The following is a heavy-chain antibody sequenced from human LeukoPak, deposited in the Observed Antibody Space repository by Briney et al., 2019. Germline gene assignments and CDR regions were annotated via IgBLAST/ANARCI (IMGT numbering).Heavy chain of an antibody. J-gene: IGHJ3*02. CDR3: ARGLGYGSGSYYLGFDM. CDR2: IYYSGST. Sequence: PSETLSLTCTVFGGSISTSSSYWGWIRQPPGKGLEWIGSIYYSGSTYYNPSLKSRVTISVDTSRNQFSLQLSSVSAADTAVYYCARGLGYGSGSYYLGFDMWGQGTMVTVSS. D-gene: IGHD3-10*01. CDR1: GGSISTSSSY. V-gene: IGHV4-39*01.